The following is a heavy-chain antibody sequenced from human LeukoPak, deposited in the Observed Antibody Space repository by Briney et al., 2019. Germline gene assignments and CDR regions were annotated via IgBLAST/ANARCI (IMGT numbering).Heavy chain of an antibody. V-gene: IGHV3-23*01. CDR3: AKLAHDDSQGGY. D-gene: IGHD4-17*01. Sequence: GGSLRLSCAASGFTFSSYGVSWVRQAPGKGLEWVSSISASGGSTYYADSVKGRFTISRDNSKNTLYLQMNSLRAEDTALYYCAKLAHDDSQGGYWGQGTLVTVSS. CDR2: ISASGGST. J-gene: IGHJ4*02. CDR1: GFTFSSYG.